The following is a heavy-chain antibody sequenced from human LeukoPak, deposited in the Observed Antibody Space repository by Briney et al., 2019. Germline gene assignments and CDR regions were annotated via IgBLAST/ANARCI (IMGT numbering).Heavy chain of an antibody. V-gene: IGHV1-2*02. CDR1: GGTFSGYA. Sequence: ASVKVSCKASGGTFSGYAISWVRQAPGQGLEWMGWINPNSGGTNYAQKFQGRVTMTRDTSISTAYMELSRLRSDDTAVYYCARDITIFGVVILDYWGQGTLVTVSS. D-gene: IGHD3-3*01. CDR2: INPNSGGT. J-gene: IGHJ4*02. CDR3: ARDITIFGVVILDY.